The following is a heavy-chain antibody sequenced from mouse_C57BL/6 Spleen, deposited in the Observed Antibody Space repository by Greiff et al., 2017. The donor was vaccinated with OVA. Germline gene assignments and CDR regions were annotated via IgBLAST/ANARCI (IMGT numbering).Heavy chain of an antibody. V-gene: IGHV3-6*01. J-gene: IGHJ3*01. D-gene: IGHD1-1*01. CDR2: ISYDGSN. Sequence: ESGPGLVKPSQSLSLTCSVTGYSITSGYYWNWIRQFPGNKLEWMGYISYDGSNNYNPSLKNRISITRDTSKNQFFLKLNSVTTEDTATYYCARPIYYGSSYAPFAYWGQGTLVTVSA. CDR1: GYSITSGYY. CDR3: ARPIYYGSSYAPFAY.